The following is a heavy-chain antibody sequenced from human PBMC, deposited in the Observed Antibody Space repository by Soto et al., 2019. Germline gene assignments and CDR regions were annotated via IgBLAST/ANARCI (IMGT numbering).Heavy chain of an antibody. D-gene: IGHD6-13*01. CDR1: GFTFSRYA. CDR3: AKDLGYGSSWRYALDM. J-gene: IGHJ3*02. V-gene: IGHV3-23*01. Sequence: EVQLLQSGGGLVQPGGSLRLSCAASGFTFSRYAMSWVRQAPGQGLEWVSGISGSGGITHYADSVKGRFTISRDNSRNTLHLQMNRLRAEGTGGYYCAKDLGYGSSWRYALDMWGQGTLVTGSS. CDR2: ISGSGGIT.